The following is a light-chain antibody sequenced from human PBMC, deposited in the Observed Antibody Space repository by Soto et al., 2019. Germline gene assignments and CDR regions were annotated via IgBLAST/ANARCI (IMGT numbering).Light chain of an antibody. CDR1: QSVSSN. V-gene: IGKV3-15*01. J-gene: IGKJ5*01. Sequence: EIVMTQSPATLSVSPGERATLSCRASQSVSSNLAWYQQKPGQAPRLLIYGASTRATGIQARFSGSGSGTDFTFTISSLQPEDIATYYCQQYDNLPITFGQGTRLEIK. CDR3: QQYDNLPIT. CDR2: GAS.